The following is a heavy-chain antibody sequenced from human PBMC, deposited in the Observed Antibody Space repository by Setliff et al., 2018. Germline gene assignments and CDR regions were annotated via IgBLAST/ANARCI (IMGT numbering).Heavy chain of an antibody. CDR2: IYTSGST. CDR1: GGSISSGSYY. J-gene: IGHJ3*01. CDR3: TSVLNSVSDAFDV. D-gene: IGHD1-26*01. Sequence: SETLSLTCTVSGGSISSGSYYWSWIRQPAGKGLEWIGHIYTSGSTNYNPSLKSRVTISFDSSKIELSLKLASVTAADTAVYYCTSVLNSVSDAFDVWGQGTVVTVSS. V-gene: IGHV4-61*09.